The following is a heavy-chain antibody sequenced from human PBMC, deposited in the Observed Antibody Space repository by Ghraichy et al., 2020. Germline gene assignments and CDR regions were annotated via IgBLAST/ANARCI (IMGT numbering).Heavy chain of an antibody. D-gene: IGHD3-22*01. V-gene: IGHV3-23*01. CDR3: AKGPWYYYDSNGSGYFDS. J-gene: IGHJ4*02. Sequence: GESLNISCAASGFTFDTYAMTWVRQAPGKGPECVSAISGDGGSTYYVDSVKGRFTISRDNSKNELFLQMNGLRVEDTAVYYCAKGPWYYYDSNGSGYFDSWGQGTLVTVSS. CDR2: ISGDGGST. CDR1: GFTFDTYA.